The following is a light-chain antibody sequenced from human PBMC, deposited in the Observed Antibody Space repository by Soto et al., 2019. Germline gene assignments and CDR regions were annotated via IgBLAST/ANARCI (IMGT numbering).Light chain of an antibody. V-gene: IGKV1D-13*01. CDR3: QQLNNYPT. CDR1: QGINSA. Sequence: IQLTKAPSSVSSAVGDRVTISCRASQGINSALAWYQQKPGKAPKLLISDASNLETGVPSRFSGSVSWTDFSLSISSLRPEDFATYYCQQLNNYPTFGQGTRLEIK. CDR2: DAS. J-gene: IGKJ5*01.